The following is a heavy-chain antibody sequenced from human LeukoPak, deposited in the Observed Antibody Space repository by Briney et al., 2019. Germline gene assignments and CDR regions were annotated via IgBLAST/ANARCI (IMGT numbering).Heavy chain of an antibody. CDR2: ISSSRSYI. V-gene: IGHV3-21*01. CDR1: GFTFSSYS. J-gene: IGHJ3*02. Sequence: GGSLRLSCASSGFTFSSYSMNWVRQAPGKGLEWVSSISSSRSYIYYADSVKGRFTISRDNAKNSLYLQMNRLRDDDTGLYYCAREGYYYNSSGPDAFDIWGQGTMVTVSS. D-gene: IGHD3-22*01. CDR3: AREGYYYNSSGPDAFDI.